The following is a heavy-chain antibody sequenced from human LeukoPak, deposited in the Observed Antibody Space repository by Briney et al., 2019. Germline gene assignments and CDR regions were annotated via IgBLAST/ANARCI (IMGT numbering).Heavy chain of an antibody. Sequence: GGSLRLSCAASGFTVSSNYMTWVRQAPGKGLEWVSVTYTGGSTYYADSVKGRFTISRDNSKNTLYLQMNSLRAEDTAVYYCARGASSSGWYDYWGQGTLVTVSS. D-gene: IGHD6-19*01. CDR1: GFTVSSNY. CDR3: ARGASSSGWYDY. CDR2: TYTGGST. V-gene: IGHV3-53*01. J-gene: IGHJ4*02.